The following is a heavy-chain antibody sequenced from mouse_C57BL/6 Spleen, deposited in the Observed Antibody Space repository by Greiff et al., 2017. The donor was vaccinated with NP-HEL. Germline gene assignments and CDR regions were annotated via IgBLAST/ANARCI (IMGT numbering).Heavy chain of an antibody. V-gene: IGHV5-6*01. CDR3: ASSTAQAGAY. CDR2: ISSGGSYT. J-gene: IGHJ3*01. Sequence: EVKLMESGGDLVKPGGSLKLSCAASGFTFSSYGMSWVRQTPDQRLEWVATISSGGSYTYYPDSVKGRFTLSRDNAKNTLYLQMSSLKSEDTAMYYCASSTAQAGAYWGQGTLVTVSA. D-gene: IGHD3-2*02. CDR1: GFTFSSYG.